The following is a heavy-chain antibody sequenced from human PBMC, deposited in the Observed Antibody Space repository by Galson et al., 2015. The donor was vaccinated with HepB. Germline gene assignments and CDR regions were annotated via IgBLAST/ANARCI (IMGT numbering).Heavy chain of an antibody. Sequence: SLRLSCAGSGFTFSDYNMNWVRQAPGKGLEWVAYISSHDITIYADSVKGWSIISRDNAKSSLYLQMNSLRAEDTAVYYCAREIYSRGFYEGYWDQGTPVTVSS. V-gene: IGHV3-48*01. CDR3: AREIYSRGFYEGY. J-gene: IGHJ4*02. CDR2: ISSHDITI. D-gene: IGHD3-22*01. CDR1: GFTFSDYN.